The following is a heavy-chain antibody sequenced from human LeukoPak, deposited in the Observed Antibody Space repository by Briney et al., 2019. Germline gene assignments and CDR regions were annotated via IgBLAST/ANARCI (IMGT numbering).Heavy chain of an antibody. J-gene: IGHJ4*02. CDR3: ARVADSGD. CDR2: VYHSGST. Sequence: SETLSLTCTVSGGSISSSSYYWGWIRQPPGKGLEWIGSVYHSGSTYYNSSLKSRVTISVDMSKNQFSLRLSSVTAADTAVYYCARVADSGDWGQGTLVTVSS. CDR1: GGSISSSSYY. V-gene: IGHV4-39*07. D-gene: IGHD3-22*01.